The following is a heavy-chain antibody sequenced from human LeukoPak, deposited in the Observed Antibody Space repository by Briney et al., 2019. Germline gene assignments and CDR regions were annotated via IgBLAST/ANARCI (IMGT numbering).Heavy chain of an antibody. V-gene: IGHV4-39*01. D-gene: IGHD3-22*01. J-gene: IGHJ4*02. CDR2: INYSGST. CDR3: ARLKGSYYDSTGYLYYFDY. Sequence: WIRQPPGKGLEWIGSINYSGSTYYNPSLKSRVTISVDTSKNQFSLKLSSVTAADTAVYYCARLKGSYYDSTGYLYYFDYWGQGTLVTVSS.